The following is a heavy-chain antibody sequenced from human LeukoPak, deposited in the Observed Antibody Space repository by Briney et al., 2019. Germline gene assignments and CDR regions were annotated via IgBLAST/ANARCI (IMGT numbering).Heavy chain of an antibody. V-gene: IGHV5-51*01. J-gene: IGHJ4*02. CDR2: IYPGDSDT. Sequence: GESLKISCKGSGYSFTSYWIGWVRQMPGKGLEWMGIIYPGDSDTRYSPSFQGQVTISADKSISTAYLQWSSLKASDTATYYCARLPIEYGDEYYFDYWGQGTLVTVSS. CDR1: GYSFTSYW. CDR3: ARLPIEYGDEYYFDY. D-gene: IGHD4-17*01.